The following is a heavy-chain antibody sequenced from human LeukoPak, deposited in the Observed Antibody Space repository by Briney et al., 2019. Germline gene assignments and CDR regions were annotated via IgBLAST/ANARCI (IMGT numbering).Heavy chain of an antibody. V-gene: IGHV4-31*02. CDR2: IQDSGRT. CDR3: ARGEKHYDFWSGYFGP. Sequence: SETLSLTCTVSGGSISSGTYYWSWIRQLPGKGLEWIGHIQDSGRTYYNPSLKSRLTISLDTSKNEFSLNLSSVTAADTAVYHCARGEKHYDFWSGYFGPWGQGTLVTVSS. D-gene: IGHD3-3*01. CDR1: GGSISSGTYY. J-gene: IGHJ5*02.